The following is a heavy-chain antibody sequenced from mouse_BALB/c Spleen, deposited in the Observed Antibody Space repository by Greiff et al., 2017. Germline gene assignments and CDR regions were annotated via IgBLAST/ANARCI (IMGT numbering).Heavy chain of an antibody. CDR1: GFTFSDYG. Sequence: EVKVVESGGGLVQPGGSRKLSCAASGFTFSDYGMAWVRQAPGKGPEWVAFISNLAYSIYYADTVTGRFTISRENAKNTLYLEMSSLRSEDTAMYYCASGGFAYWGQGTLVTVSA. CDR2: ISNLAYSI. V-gene: IGHV5-15*02. J-gene: IGHJ3*01. CDR3: ASGGFAY.